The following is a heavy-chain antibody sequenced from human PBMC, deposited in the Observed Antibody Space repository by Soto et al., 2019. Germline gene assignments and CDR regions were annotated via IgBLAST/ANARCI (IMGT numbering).Heavy chain of an antibody. CDR1: GFTFSSYW. J-gene: IGHJ4*02. CDR2: IKQDGSEK. Sequence: EVQLVESGGGLVQPGGSLRLSCAASGFTFSSYWMSWVRQAPGKGLEWVANIKQDGSEKYYVDSVKGRFTSSRDNAKNSLYLQMSSLRAEDTAVYYCARWGTIFGVVIVGQDYWGQGTLVTVSS. V-gene: IGHV3-7*03. CDR3: ARWGTIFGVVIVGQDY. D-gene: IGHD3-3*01.